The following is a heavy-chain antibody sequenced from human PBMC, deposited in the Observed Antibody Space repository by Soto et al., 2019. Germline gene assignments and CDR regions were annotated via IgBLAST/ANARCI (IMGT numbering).Heavy chain of an antibody. Sequence: GSLRLSCAASGFTFSNAWMSWVRQAPGKGLEWVGHIKSKTDGGTTDYAAPVKGRFTISRDDSKNTLYLQMNSLKTEDTAVYYCTTAKGFTIFGVVPGFYYMDVWGKGTTVTVSS. D-gene: IGHD3-3*01. CDR1: GFTFSNAW. J-gene: IGHJ6*03. V-gene: IGHV3-15*01. CDR3: TTAKGFTIFGVVPGFYYMDV. CDR2: IKSKTDGGTT.